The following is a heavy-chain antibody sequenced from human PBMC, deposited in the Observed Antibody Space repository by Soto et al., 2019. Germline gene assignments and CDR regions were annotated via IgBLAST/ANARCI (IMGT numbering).Heavy chain of an antibody. CDR2: IDWDDDK. J-gene: IGHJ4*02. CDR3: ARMARRTTGSSGYFDY. V-gene: IGHV2-70*04. D-gene: IGHD1-1*01. CDR1: GFSLSTSGMR. Sequence: SGPTLVNPTQTLTLTCTFSGFSLSTSGMRVSWIRQPPGKALEWLARIDWDDDKFYSTSLKTRLTISKDTSKNQVVLTMTNMDPVDTATYYCARMARRTTGSSGYFDYWGQGTLVTVSS.